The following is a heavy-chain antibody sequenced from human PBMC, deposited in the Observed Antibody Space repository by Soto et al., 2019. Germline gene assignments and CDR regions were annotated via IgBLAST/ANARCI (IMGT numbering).Heavy chain of an antibody. Sequence: QVQLVQSGAEVREPGASVKVSCKASGYTFTNYGVSWVRQAPGQGLEWMGWIGGYKGNTNYAQKLQGRVTLTTDTSTSTAYMELRSLRSDDTAVHYCAPHTLDTGMPSGYWGQGTLVTVSS. V-gene: IGHV1-18*01. CDR3: APHTLDTGMPSGY. CDR1: GYTFTNYG. D-gene: IGHD5-18*01. CDR2: IGGYKGNT. J-gene: IGHJ4*02.